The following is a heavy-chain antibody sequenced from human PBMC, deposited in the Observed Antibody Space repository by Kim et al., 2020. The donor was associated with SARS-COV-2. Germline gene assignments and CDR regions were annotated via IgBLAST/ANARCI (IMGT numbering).Heavy chain of an antibody. Sequence: ASVKVSCKASGYTFTSYGISWVRQAPGQGLEWMGWISAYNGNTNYAQKLQGRVTMTTDTSTSTAYMELRSLRSDDTAVYYCARARLSSGWVNWFDPWGQGTLVTVSS. CDR2: ISAYNGNT. CDR1: GYTFTSYG. CDR3: ARARLSSGWVNWFDP. V-gene: IGHV1-18*01. D-gene: IGHD6-19*01. J-gene: IGHJ5*02.